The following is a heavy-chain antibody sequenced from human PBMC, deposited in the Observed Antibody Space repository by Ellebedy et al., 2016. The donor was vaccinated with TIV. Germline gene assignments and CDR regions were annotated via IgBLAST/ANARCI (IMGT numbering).Heavy chain of an antibody. D-gene: IGHD2-21*01. CDR2: INPANGNT. J-gene: IGHJ4*02. V-gene: IGHV1-3*01. CDR1: GYTFTNYA. CDR3: AAYWGSTTRFWDY. Sequence: ASVKVSXXASGYTFTNYAMHWVRQAPGQRLEWMGWINPANGNTKYSQNFQGRVTITRDTSANTAYMELSSLRSEDMAVYYCAAYWGSTTRFWDYWGQGTLVTVSS.